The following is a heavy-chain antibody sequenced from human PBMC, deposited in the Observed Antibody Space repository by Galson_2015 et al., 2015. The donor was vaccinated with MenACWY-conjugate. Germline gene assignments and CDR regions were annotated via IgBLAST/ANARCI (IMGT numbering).Heavy chain of an antibody. CDR2: ISISGSSI. CDR1: GFTFSSYA. V-gene: IGHV3-23*01. CDR3: AKVRSVSTRAVFDY. D-gene: IGHD5/OR15-5a*01. Sequence: SLRLSCAASGFTFSSYAMSWVRQAPGKGLEWVSDISISGSSIYYADSVKGRFTISRDNSKNTLYLQMNSLRAEDTAVYYCAKVRSVSTRAVFDYLGQGTLVTVSS. J-gene: IGHJ4*02.